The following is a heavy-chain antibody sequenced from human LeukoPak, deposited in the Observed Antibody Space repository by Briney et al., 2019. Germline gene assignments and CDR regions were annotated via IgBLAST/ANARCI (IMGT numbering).Heavy chain of an antibody. CDR1: GFIFSNYG. J-gene: IGHJ3*02. CDR2: TWYDESNK. V-gene: IGHV3-33*01. D-gene: IGHD2-21*02. Sequence: PGGSLILSCAASGFIFSNYGMHWVRQAPGKGLEWVALTWYDESNKYYADSVKGRFTISRDNSKNTLYLQMNSLRAEDTAVYYCARDLWCGADCYGTFDIWGQGTMVSVSS. CDR3: ARDLWCGADCYGTFDI.